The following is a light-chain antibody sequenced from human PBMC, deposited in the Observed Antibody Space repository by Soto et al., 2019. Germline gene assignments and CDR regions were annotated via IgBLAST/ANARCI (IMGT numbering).Light chain of an antibody. CDR1: QNISPW. V-gene: IGKV1-5*03. CDR3: HQYYKYST. J-gene: IGKJ1*01. CDR2: KAS. Sequence: DIQMTQSPSTLSASVGDRVTITCRASQNISPWLAWYQQKPGEAPKLLIYKASSLESGVLSRFSGSGSGTEFTLTISSLQPDDFAIYYCHQYYKYSTFGLGTKVEIK.